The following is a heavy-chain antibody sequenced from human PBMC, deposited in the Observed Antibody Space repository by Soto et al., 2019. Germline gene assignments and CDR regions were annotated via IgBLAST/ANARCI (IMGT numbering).Heavy chain of an antibody. CDR3: ARAIIREIFGVVAAYYFDY. CDR1: GYTFTGYY. V-gene: IGHV1-2*04. CDR2: INPNSGGT. Sequence: ASVKVSCKASGYTFTGYYMHWVRQAPGQGLEWMGWINPNSGGTNYAQKFQGWVTMTRDTSISTAYMELSRLRSDDTAVYYCARAIIREIFGVVAAYYFDYWGQGTLVTVSS. D-gene: IGHD3-3*01. J-gene: IGHJ4*02.